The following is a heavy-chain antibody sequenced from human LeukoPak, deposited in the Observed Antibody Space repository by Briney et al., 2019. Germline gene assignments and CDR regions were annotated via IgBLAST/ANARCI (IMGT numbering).Heavy chain of an antibody. CDR1: GGTFSSYA. CDR3: AINNGYGYGFDY. CDR2: INPSGGST. Sequence: ASVKVSCKASGGTFSSYAISWVRQAPGQGLEWMGIINPSGGSTSYAQKFQGRVTMTRDTSTSTVYMELSSLRSEDTAVYYCAINNGYGYGFDYWGQGTLVTVSS. V-gene: IGHV1-46*01. D-gene: IGHD5-18*01. J-gene: IGHJ4*02.